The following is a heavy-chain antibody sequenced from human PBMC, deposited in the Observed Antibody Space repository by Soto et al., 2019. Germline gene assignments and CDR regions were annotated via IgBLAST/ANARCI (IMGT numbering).Heavy chain of an antibody. CDR1: GGSISSGGYY. CDR2: IYNSGST. Sequence: QVQLQESGPGLVKPSQTLSLTCTVSGGSISSGGYYWSWIRQHPGKGLEWIGYIYNSGSTYYNPSPKGEFTLPADPSKTQFSRKLRCVTAADTAVYSGASAPPPWGQGTLVTFSS. CDR3: ASAPPP. J-gene: IGHJ5*02. V-gene: IGHV4-31*01.